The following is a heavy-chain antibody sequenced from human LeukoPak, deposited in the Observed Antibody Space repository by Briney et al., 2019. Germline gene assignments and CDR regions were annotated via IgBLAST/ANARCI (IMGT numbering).Heavy chain of an antibody. J-gene: IGHJ5*02. V-gene: IGHV5-51*01. D-gene: IGHD6-13*01. CDR2: IYPGDSDT. Sequence: GESLKISCKGSGYSFTSYWIGWVRQMPGRGLEWMGIIYPGDSDTRYSPSFQGQVTISADKSISTAYLQWSSLKASDTAMYYCARHGAAAAGRSWFDPWGQGTLVTVSS. CDR3: ARHGAAAAGRSWFDP. CDR1: GYSFTSYW.